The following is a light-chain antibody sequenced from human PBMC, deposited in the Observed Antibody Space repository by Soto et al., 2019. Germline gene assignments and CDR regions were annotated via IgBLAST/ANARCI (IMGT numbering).Light chain of an antibody. V-gene: IGKV1-5*03. J-gene: IGKJ4*01. CDR2: KAS. Sequence: DIQMTQSPPTLSASVGDRVTITCRASQSIDRWLAWYQQKPGKGPKILVYKASTLQSGVPSRFSGSGSGTEFILTISNRQPDDFGTYYCQRDDSYPLAFGGGTKVEIK. CDR1: QSIDRW. CDR3: QRDDSYPLA.